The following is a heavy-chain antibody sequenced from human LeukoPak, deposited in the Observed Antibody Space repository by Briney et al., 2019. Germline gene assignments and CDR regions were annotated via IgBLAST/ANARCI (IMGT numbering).Heavy chain of an antibody. J-gene: IGHJ3*02. Sequence: PSETLSLTCTVSGGSISSYYWSWIRQPPGKGLEGIGYIYYSGSTNYNPSLKSRVTISVDTSKNQFSLKLSSVTAADTAVYYCARELIVGDAFDIWGQGTMVTVSS. V-gene: IGHV4-59*01. CDR1: GGSISSYY. CDR2: IYYSGST. CDR3: ARELIVGDAFDI. D-gene: IGHD3-22*01.